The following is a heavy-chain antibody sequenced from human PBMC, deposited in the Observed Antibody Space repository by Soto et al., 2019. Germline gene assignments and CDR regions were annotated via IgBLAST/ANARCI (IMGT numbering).Heavy chain of an antibody. CDR1: GFSLTSGVVG. D-gene: IGHD6-13*01. J-gene: IGHJ6*02. CDR3: AHRLPGPSGYDV. Sequence: QITLKESGPTLVKPTQTLTLTCTFSGFSLTSGVVGVGWIRQPPGEALEWLALIYWNDEQYYNPSLRNRHTITRDNSKKQVVLTMTNMDPVDTATYYCAHRLPGPSGYDVWGQGTTVTVSS. V-gene: IGHV2-5*01. CDR2: IYWNDEQ.